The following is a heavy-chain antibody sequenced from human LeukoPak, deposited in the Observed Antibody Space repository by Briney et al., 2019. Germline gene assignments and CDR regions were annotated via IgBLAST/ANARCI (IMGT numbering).Heavy chain of an antibody. V-gene: IGHV4-59*08. Sequence: SETLSLTCTVSGASISSHYWTWIRQSPGKRLEWIGYVFYSGTTSYSPSLNSRVTISIDTSKNQSSLKLSSVTAADTAVYFCARHVGFFDAFDIWGQGTMVTVSS. J-gene: IGHJ3*02. CDR2: VFYSGTT. CDR3: ARHVGFFDAFDI. D-gene: IGHD3-3*01. CDR1: GASISSHY.